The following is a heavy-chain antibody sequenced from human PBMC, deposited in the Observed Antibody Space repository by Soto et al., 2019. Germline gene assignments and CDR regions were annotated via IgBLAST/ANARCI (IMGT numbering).Heavy chain of an antibody. J-gene: IGHJ4*02. CDR1: GYTFTTYG. CDR2: INGGNANT. CDR3: ARDDEGGSDCDLGY. Sequence: ASVKVSCKSSGYTFTTYGMHWVRQAPGQRLEWMGWINGGNANTKYSQKFQGRVTITRDTSASTVYMEMSSLRSEDTAVYYCARDDEGGSDCDLGYWGQGTLVTVSS. D-gene: IGHD1-26*01. V-gene: IGHV1-3*01.